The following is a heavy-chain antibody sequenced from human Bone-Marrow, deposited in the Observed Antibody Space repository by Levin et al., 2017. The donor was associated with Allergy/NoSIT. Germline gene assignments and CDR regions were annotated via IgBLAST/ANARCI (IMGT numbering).Heavy chain of an antibody. V-gene: IGHV1-2*06. D-gene: IGHD6-19*01. CDR2: INPNSGGT. J-gene: IGHJ4*02. CDR3: ARTGIAVAGTGGVFDY. CDR1: GYTFTGYY. Sequence: GESLKISCKASGYTFTGYYMHWVRQAPGQGLEWMGRINPNSGGTNYAQKFQGRVTMTRDTSISTAYMELSRLRSDDTAGYYCARTGIAVAGTGGVFDYWGQGTLVTVSS.